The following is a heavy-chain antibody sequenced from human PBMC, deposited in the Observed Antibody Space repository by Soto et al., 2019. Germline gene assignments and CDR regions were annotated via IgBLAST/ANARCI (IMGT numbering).Heavy chain of an antibody. D-gene: IGHD2-15*01. CDR3: AGRGYCSGGSCYPYYYYGMDV. Sequence: SETLSLTCTVSGGSISSGDYYWSWIRQPPGKGLEWIGYIYYSGSTYYNPSLKSRVTISVDTSKNQFSLKLSSVTAADTAVYYCAGRGYCSGGSCYPYYYYGMDVWGQGTTVTVSS. CDR2: IYYSGST. J-gene: IGHJ6*02. V-gene: IGHV4-30-4*01. CDR1: GGSISSGDYY.